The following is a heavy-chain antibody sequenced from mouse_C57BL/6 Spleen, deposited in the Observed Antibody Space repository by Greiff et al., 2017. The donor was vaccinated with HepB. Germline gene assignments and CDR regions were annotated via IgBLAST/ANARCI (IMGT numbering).Heavy chain of an antibody. CDR1: GYAFSSSW. V-gene: IGHV1-82*01. CDR2: IYPGDGDT. Sequence: VKLQESGPELVKPGASVKISCKASGYAFSSSWMNWVKQRPGKGLEWIGRIYPGDGDTNYNGKFKGKATLTADKSSSTAYMQLSSLTSEDSAVYFCADSSGDWWGQGTTLTVSS. D-gene: IGHD3-2*02. J-gene: IGHJ2*01. CDR3: ADSSGDW.